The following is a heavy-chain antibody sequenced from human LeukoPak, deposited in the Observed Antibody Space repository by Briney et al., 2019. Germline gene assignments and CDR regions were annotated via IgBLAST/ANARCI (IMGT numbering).Heavy chain of an antibody. V-gene: IGHV3-7*01. Sequence: GGSLRLSCAASGFTFSSYWMSWVRQGPGKGLEWVANIKQDGSEKYYVYSVKGRFTISRDNAKNSLYLQMNSLRAEDTAVYYCARDANYDYVWGSYPVYWGQGTLVTVYS. D-gene: IGHD3-16*02. CDR3: ARDANYDYVWGSYPVY. J-gene: IGHJ4*02. CDR1: GFTFSSYW. CDR2: IKQDGSEK.